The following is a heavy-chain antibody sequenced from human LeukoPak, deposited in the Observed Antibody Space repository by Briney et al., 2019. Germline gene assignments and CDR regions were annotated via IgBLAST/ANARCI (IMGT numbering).Heavy chain of an antibody. J-gene: IGHJ5*02. Sequence: PSETLSLTCTVSGGSISSYYWSWIRQPTGKGLEWIGCIYYSGSTNYNPSLKSRVTISVDTSKNQFSLKLSSVTAADTAVYYCARETAGNDGDWFDPWGQGTLVTVSS. CDR1: GGSISSYY. V-gene: IGHV4-59*01. CDR3: ARETAGNDGDWFDP. D-gene: IGHD6-19*01. CDR2: IYYSGST.